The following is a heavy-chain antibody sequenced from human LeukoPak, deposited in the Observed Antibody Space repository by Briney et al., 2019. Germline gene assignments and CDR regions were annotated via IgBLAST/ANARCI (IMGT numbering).Heavy chain of an antibody. CDR2: FYPGDSDT. J-gene: IGHJ4*02. CDR1: GYSITSYW. CDR3: ARLHEDIVVVTATLDY. D-gene: IGHD2-21*02. Sequence: GESLKIPCKGSGYSITSYWIGWVRQMPGKLLEWVGIFYPGDSDTRYSPSFQGQVTISADKSISTAYLQWSSLKASATSMYYCARLHEDIVVVTATLDYWGQGTLVTVSS. V-gene: IGHV5-51*01.